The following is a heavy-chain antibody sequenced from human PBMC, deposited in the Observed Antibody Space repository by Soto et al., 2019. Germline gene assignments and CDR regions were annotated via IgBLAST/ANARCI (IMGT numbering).Heavy chain of an antibody. Sequence: EVQLLESGGGLVQPGGSLRLSCAASGFTFSSYAMSWVRQAPGKGLEWVSTITGSGGNTYYADSVKGRFTISRDNSKYTLYLQMNCLTAEDTAVYYCAKDVRPYTGPKWPDTFYIWDQGTMVTVAS. V-gene: IGHV3-23*01. D-gene: IGHD2-2*02. CDR1: GFTFSSYA. CDR2: ITGSGGNT. CDR3: AKDVRPYTGPKWPDTFYI. J-gene: IGHJ3*02.